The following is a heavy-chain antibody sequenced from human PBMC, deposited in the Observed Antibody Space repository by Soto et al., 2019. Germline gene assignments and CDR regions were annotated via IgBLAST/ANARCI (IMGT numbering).Heavy chain of an antibody. CDR3: ARVMGIVGGTYYYYYGMDV. CDR1: GYTFTSYG. CDR2: ISAYNGNT. Sequence: GASVKVSCKASGYTFTSYGISWVRQAPGQGLEWMGWISAYNGNTNYAQKLQGRVTMTTDTSTSTAYMELRSLRSDDTAVYYCARVMGIVGGTYYYYYGMDVWGQGTTVTVSS. D-gene: IGHD2-2*03. V-gene: IGHV1-18*04. J-gene: IGHJ6*02.